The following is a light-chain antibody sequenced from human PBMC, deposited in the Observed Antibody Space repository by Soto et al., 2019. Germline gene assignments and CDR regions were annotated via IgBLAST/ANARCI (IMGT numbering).Light chain of an antibody. CDR1: SSDVGSYDH. J-gene: IGLJ1*01. V-gene: IGLV2-14*01. Sequence: QSVLTQPASVSGSPGQSITISCSGTSSDVGSYDHVAWYQQFPGKTPKLMIYEVSNRPSGVSSRFSGSKSGNTASLTISGLQAEDEADYYCLSYTGSSTSYVFGSGTKVTVL. CDR3: LSYTGSSTSYV. CDR2: EVS.